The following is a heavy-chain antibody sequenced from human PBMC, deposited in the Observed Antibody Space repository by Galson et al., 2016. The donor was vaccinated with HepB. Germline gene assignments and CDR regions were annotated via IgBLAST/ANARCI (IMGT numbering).Heavy chain of an antibody. J-gene: IGHJ6*03. D-gene: IGHD2-2*01. V-gene: IGHV6-1*01. CDR2: TYYWSKWYN. Sequence: CAISGDSVSSNNAGWNWIRQSPSRGLEWLGKTYYWSKWYNDYSVSLKGRITITSDTSKNQFSLHLNSVTPEDTAVYYCAREPPVVPPTYYYYMDVWGEGTPVTFSS. CDR3: AREPPVVPPTYYYYMDV. CDR1: GDSVSSNNAG.